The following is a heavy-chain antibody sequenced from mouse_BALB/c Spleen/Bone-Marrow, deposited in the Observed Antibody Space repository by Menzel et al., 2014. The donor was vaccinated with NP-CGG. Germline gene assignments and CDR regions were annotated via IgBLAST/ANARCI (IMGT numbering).Heavy chain of an antibody. CDR3: AKNYYYGYVAY. D-gene: IGHD1-2*01. J-gene: IGHJ3*01. CDR1: GFDFSRYW. V-gene: IGHV4-1*02. CDR2: INPDSSTI. Sequence: EVQGVESGGGLVQPGGSLKLSCAASGFDFSRYWMTWARQAPGKGLEWIGEINPDSSTINYTPSLKDKFIISRDNAKNTLYLQMSKVRSEDTALYYCAKNYYYGYVAYWGQGTLVTVSA.